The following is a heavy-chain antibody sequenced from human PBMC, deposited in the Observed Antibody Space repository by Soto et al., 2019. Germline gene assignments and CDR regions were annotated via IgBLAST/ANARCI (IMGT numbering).Heavy chain of an antibody. J-gene: IGHJ4*02. CDR1: GFTFSSYA. Sequence: GGSLRLSCAASGFTFSSYAMSWVRQAPGKGLEWVSAISGSGGSTYYADSVKGRFTISRDNSKNTLYLQMNSLRAEDTAVYYCAKARAPRGSGSPSGIHYWGQGTLVTVSS. V-gene: IGHV3-23*01. CDR3: AKARAPRGSGSPSGIHY. D-gene: IGHD3-10*01. CDR2: ISGSGGST.